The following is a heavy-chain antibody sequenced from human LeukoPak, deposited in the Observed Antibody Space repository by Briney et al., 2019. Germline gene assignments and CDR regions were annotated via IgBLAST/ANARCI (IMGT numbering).Heavy chain of an antibody. J-gene: IGHJ4*02. V-gene: IGHV3-30*18. D-gene: IGHD3-3*01. CDR2: ISYDGSNK. CDR1: GFTFSSYG. CDR3: AKDYDFWSGYYPL. Sequence: PGRSLRLSCAASGFTFSSYGMHWVRQAPGKGLEWVAVISYDGSNKYYADSVKGRFTISRDNSKNTLYLQMNSLRAEDTAVYYCAKDYDFWSGYYPLWGQGTLVTVSS.